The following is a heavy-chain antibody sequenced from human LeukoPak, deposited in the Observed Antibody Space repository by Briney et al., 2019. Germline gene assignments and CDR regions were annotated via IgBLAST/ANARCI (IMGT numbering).Heavy chain of an antibody. Sequence: SETLSLTCTVSGGSISSYYWSWIRQPPGKGLEWIGYIYYSGSTNYNPSLKSRVTISVDTSKNQFSLKLSSVTAADTAVYYCAHTKYSYGYWGGGDAFDIWGQGTMVTVSS. CDR3: AHTKYSYGYWGGGDAFDI. D-gene: IGHD5-18*01. J-gene: IGHJ3*02. V-gene: IGHV4-59*01. CDR1: GGSISSYY. CDR2: IYYSGST.